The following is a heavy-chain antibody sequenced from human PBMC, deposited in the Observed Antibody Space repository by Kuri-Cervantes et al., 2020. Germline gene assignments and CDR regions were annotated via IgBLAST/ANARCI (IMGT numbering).Heavy chain of an antibody. V-gene: IGHV3-11*04. D-gene: IGHD5-18*01. CDR2: ISSSGSTI. J-gene: IGHJ4*02. Sequence: GESLKISCAASGFTFSDYYMSWIRQAPGKGLEWVSYISSSGSTIYYADSVKGRFTISSDNSKNSLYLQMNSLRAEDTAVYYCARAGQVDSYLTRFDYWGQGTLVTVSS. CDR3: ARAGQVDSYLTRFDY. CDR1: GFTFSDYY.